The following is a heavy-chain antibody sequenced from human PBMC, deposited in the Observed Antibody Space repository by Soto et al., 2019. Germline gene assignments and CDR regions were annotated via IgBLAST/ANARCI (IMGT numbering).Heavy chain of an antibody. J-gene: IGHJ6*03. CDR1: GFTVSSNY. Sequence: GGSLRLSCAASGFTVSSNYMSWVRQAPGKGLEWVSVIYSGGSTYYADSVKGRFTISRHNSKNTLYLQMNSLRAEDTAVYYCARGYSSSSYYYYYYMDVWGKGTTVTVSS. V-gene: IGHV3-53*04. D-gene: IGHD6-6*01. CDR2: IYSGGST. CDR3: ARGYSSSSYYYYYYMDV.